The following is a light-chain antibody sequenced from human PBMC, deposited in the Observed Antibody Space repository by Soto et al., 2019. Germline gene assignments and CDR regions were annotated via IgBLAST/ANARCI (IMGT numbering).Light chain of an antibody. CDR3: QQYNTFTWT. Sequence: DILMTQSPSPLSASVGDRITITRRASQTISTWVAWYQQKPGRAPKVLIYKASSLESGVPSRFSGSGSGTEFTLSISSLQPDDFATYYCQQYNTFTWTFGQGTKVDIK. J-gene: IGKJ1*01. V-gene: IGKV1-5*03. CDR2: KAS. CDR1: QTISTW.